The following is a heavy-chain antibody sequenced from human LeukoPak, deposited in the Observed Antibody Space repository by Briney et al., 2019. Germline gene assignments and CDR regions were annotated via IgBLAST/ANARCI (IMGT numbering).Heavy chain of an antibody. CDR3: AKAQAFSGGRNWFDP. V-gene: IGHV3-21*01. J-gene: IGHJ5*02. D-gene: IGHD3-16*01. CDR2: IGTSTSYI. Sequence: GGSLRLSCAASGFTFSTYIMNWVRQTPGKGLEWVSSIGTSTSYIYYADSVKGRFTISRDNAKNSLYLEMNSLRAEDTAVYYCAKAQAFSGGRNWFDPWGQGTLVTVSS. CDR1: GFTFSTYI.